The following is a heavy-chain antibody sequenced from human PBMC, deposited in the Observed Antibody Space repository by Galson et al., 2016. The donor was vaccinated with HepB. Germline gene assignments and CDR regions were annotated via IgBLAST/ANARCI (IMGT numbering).Heavy chain of an antibody. CDR3: AKGWSGPDS. CDR1: GFTFNNFA. D-gene: IGHD3-3*01. J-gene: IGHJ4*02. Sequence: SLRLSCAASGFTFNNFAMSWVRQAPGKGLEWVSAISGSGGSTYYADSVKGRFTISRDNAKNTLFLQMDSLKIDDTAVYYCAKGWSGPDSWGQGTLVTVSS. CDR2: ISGSGGST. V-gene: IGHV3-23*01.